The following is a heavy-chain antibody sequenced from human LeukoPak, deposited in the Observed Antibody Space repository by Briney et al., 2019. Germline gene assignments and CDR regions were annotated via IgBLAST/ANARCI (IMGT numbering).Heavy chain of an antibody. Sequence: PGGSLRLSCAASGFTFSGSTMHWVRQASGRGLEWVGRITGRANSYATAYAASVRGRFTISRDDSKNTAFLQMNSLKTEDTAVYYCPWLTTVTKGFYYYYYMDVWGKGTTVTVSS. CDR1: GFTFSGST. CDR3: PWLTTVTKGFYYYYYMDV. J-gene: IGHJ6*03. V-gene: IGHV3-73*01. D-gene: IGHD4-17*01. CDR2: ITGRANSYAT.